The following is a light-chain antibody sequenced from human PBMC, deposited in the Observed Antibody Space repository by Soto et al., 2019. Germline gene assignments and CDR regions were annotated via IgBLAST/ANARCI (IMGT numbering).Light chain of an antibody. Sequence: QSALTQPASVSGPPGQSIAISCTGTRSDIGDYNHVSWYQQHAGKAPKLLIYDVSDRPSGVSNRFSGTKSGNTASLTISGLQAEDEADYYCSSYTISNTYVFGTGTKVIVL. V-gene: IGLV2-14*01. J-gene: IGLJ1*01. CDR3: SSYTISNTYV. CDR1: RSDIGDYNH. CDR2: DVS.